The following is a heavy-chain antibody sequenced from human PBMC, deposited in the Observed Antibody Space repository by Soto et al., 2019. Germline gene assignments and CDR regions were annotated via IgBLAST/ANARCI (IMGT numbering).Heavy chain of an antibody. Sequence: ASVKVSCKXSGYTFTTYYMYWVRQAPGQGLEWMGIINPSGGSTSFAQKFQGRVTMTRDTSTSTVYMELISLTPEDTAVYYCARDVGMASRPYLDYWGQGTLVTVSS. J-gene: IGHJ4*02. CDR1: GYTFTTYY. V-gene: IGHV1-46*01. CDR3: ARDVGMASRPYLDY. D-gene: IGHD6-6*01. CDR2: INPSGGST.